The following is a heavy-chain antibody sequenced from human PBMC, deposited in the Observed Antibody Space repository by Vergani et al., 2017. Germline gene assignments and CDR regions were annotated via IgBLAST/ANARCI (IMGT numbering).Heavy chain of an antibody. V-gene: IGHV3-66*01. CDR3: AKGVYCSSTSCYEGRGYYYGMGV. J-gene: IGHJ6*02. D-gene: IGHD2-2*01. Sequence: EVQLLESGGGLAQPGGSLRLSCAASGFTVSNNYMSWVRQAPGKGLEWVTVIYSGGRTFYADSVKGRFTISRDNSKNTLYLQMNSLRADDTAVYYCAKGVYCSSTSCYEGRGYYYGMGVWGQGTTVTVSS. CDR2: IYSGGRT. CDR1: GFTVSNNY.